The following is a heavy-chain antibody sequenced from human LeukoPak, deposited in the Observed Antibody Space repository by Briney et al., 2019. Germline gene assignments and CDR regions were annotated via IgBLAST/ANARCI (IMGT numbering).Heavy chain of an antibody. CDR1: GFTFSSYG. D-gene: IGHD3-22*01. CDR3: AKDHRSYYYDSSGYYDY. CDR2: ISYDGSNK. V-gene: IGHV3-30*18. J-gene: IGHJ4*02. Sequence: GRSLRLSCAASGFTFSSYGMHWVRQAPGKGLEWVAVISYDGSNKYYADSVKGRFTISRDNSKNTLYLQMDSLRAEDTAVYYCAKDHRSYYYDSSGYYDYWGQGTLVTVSS.